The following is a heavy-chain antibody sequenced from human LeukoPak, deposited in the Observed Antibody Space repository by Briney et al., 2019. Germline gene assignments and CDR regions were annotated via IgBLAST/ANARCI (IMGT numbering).Heavy chain of an antibody. CDR2: IYYSGTT. CDR1: GGSISYYY. Sequence: SETLSLTCTVSGGSISYYYWSWIRQSPGKGLEWIGYIYYSGTTNYNPSLKSRVTISVDTSKTQFSLQLRSVTAADTAVYYCAREDPQTTVPEGMDVWGQGTGVTVSS. J-gene: IGHJ6*02. V-gene: IGHV4-59*01. D-gene: IGHD4-17*01. CDR3: AREDPQTTVPEGMDV.